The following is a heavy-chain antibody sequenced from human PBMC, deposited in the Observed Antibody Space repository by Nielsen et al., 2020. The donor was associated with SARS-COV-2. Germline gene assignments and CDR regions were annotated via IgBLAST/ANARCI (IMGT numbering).Heavy chain of an antibody. CDR3: ARDLSGAVAAPGGFDY. CDR2: INTNTGNP. J-gene: IGHJ4*02. CDR1: GYTFTSYA. D-gene: IGHD6-19*01. Sequence: ASVKVSCKASGYTFTSYAMNWVRQAPGQGLEWMGWINTNTGNPTYAQGFTGRFVFSLDTSVSTAYLQTSSLKAEDTAVYYCARDLSGAVAAPGGFDYWGQGTLVTVSS. V-gene: IGHV7-4-1*02.